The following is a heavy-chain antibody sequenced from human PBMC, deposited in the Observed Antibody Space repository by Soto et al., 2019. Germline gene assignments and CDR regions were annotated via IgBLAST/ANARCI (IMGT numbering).Heavy chain of an antibody. D-gene: IGHD3-10*01. CDR3: ARDTYGLFDS. V-gene: IGHV1-18*03. J-gene: IGHJ4*02. CDR2: INTYNGNT. Sequence: QVQLVQSGAEVKTPGASVKVSCKASGYTFTSYGINWVQQAPGQGLEWMGWINTYNGNTNYAQRLQGRVTMTTDTSTSTAYMELRSLRSDDMAVYYCARDTYGLFDSWGQGTLVTVSS. CDR1: GYTFTSYG.